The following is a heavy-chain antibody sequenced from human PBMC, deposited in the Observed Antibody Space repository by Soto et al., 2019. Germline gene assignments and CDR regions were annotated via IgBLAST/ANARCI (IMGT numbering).Heavy chain of an antibody. CDR2: APHLVGT. CDR1: GGSISTDDW. D-gene: IGHD3-16*01. Sequence: QVRLQESGPGLVEPSGTLSLTCAVSGGSISTDDWWTWVRQTPGKGLEWIGEAPHLVGTNYNASLRSRVTISIDKSKNQFSLELTSVTAADSAVYYCANWGGLNYPRLYWGPGTRVTVSS. J-gene: IGHJ4*02. CDR3: ANWGGLNYPRLY. V-gene: IGHV4-4*02.